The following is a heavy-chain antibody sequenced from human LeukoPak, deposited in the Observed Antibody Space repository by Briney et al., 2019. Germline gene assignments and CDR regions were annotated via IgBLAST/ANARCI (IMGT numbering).Heavy chain of an antibody. D-gene: IGHD3-3*01. CDR2: IYPGDSDT. Sequence: KPGESLKISCKGSGYSFTSYWIVWLPQMPGKGLEWMGIIYPGDSDTRYSPSFQGQVTISADKSISTAYLQWSSLKASDTAMYYCARTLWPVGISIFGVVGYGMYVWGQGTTVTVSS. CDR1: GYSFTSYW. J-gene: IGHJ6*02. V-gene: IGHV5-51*03. CDR3: ARTLWPVGISIFGVVGYGMYV.